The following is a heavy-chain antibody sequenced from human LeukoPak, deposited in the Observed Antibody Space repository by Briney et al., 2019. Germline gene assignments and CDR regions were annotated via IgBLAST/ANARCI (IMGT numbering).Heavy chain of an antibody. CDR1: GGSFSGYY. V-gene: IGHV4-34*01. CDR3: ARPSRQYYYYGMDV. CDR2: INHSGST. J-gene: IGHJ6*02. Sequence: SETLSLTCAVYGGSFSGYYWSWIRQPPGKGLEWIGEINHSGSTNYNPSLKSRVTISVDTSKNQFSLKLSSVTAADTAVYYCARPSRQYYYYGMDVWGQGTTVTVS.